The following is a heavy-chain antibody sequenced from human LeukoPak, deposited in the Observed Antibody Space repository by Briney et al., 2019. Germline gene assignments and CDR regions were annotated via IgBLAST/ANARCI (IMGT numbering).Heavy chain of an antibody. J-gene: IGHJ3*02. Sequence: GGSLRLSCAASGFTFSDYSMIWVRQAPGKGLEWVSFISGSGGGTYYADSVKGRFTISRDNRKSTVYLQMNSLRAEDTALYYYAKDDGHVLGWYIWGQGTMVTVSS. CDR3: AKDDGHVLGWYI. CDR2: ISGSGGGT. D-gene: IGHD3-3*01. V-gene: IGHV3-23*01. CDR1: GFTFSDYS.